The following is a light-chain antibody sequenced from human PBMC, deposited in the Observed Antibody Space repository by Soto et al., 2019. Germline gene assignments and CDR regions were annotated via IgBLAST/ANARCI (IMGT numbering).Light chain of an antibody. CDR3: CLSAGTTTFV. CDR1: SSDVGSYTL. J-gene: IGLJ2*01. V-gene: IGLV2-23*03. Sequence: QSALTQPASVSGSPGQSITISCTGTSSDVGSYTLVSWYQQHPGKAPKLMIYEGTKRPSGVSNRFSGSKSGNTASLTISGLQAEDEADYYRCLSAGTTTFVFGGGTKLTVL. CDR2: EGT.